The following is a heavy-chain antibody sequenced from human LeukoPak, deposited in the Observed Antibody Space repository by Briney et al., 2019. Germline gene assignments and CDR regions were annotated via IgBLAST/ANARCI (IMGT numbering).Heavy chain of an antibody. J-gene: IGHJ5*02. V-gene: IGHV4-38-2*01. D-gene: IGHD3-10*01. CDR2: FYHSGKT. CDR3: VGSGILWYFDP. Sequence: KPSETLSLTCAVSGYSISSANSWAWIRPPPGKGLEWIGTFYHSGKTYYNPSLKSRVTISVDTSKNQFSLKVNSVTAADTAVYYSVGSGILWYFDPRGQGTLVTVSS. CDR1: GYSISSANS.